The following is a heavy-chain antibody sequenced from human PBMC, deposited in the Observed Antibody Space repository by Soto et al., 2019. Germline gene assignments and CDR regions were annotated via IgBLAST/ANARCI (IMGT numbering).Heavy chain of an antibody. J-gene: IGHJ2*01. CDR3: ARVRSIAVAGTAWYFDL. D-gene: IGHD6-19*01. CDR2: IKQDGSEK. Sequence: EVQLVESGGGLVQPGGSLRLSCAASGFTFSSYWMSWVRQAPGKGLEWVANIKQDGSEKYYVDSVKGRFTISRDNAKNSLYLQMNSLRAEDTAVYYCARVRSIAVAGTAWYFDLWGRGTLVTVSS. CDR1: GFTFSSYW. V-gene: IGHV3-7*01.